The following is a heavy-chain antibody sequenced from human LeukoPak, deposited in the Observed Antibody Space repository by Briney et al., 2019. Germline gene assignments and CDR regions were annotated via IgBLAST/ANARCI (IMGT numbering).Heavy chain of an antibody. V-gene: IGHV1-69*05. D-gene: IGHD3-16*01. CDR1: GGTFSSYA. CDR3: ARVTPTKGAYYYYMDV. Sequence: ASVKVSCKASGGTFSSYAISWVRQAPGQGLEWMGGIIPIFGTANYAQKFQGRVTITTDESTSTAYMELSSLRSEDTAVYYCARVTPTKGAYYYYMDVWGKGTTVTVSS. J-gene: IGHJ6*03. CDR2: IIPIFGTA.